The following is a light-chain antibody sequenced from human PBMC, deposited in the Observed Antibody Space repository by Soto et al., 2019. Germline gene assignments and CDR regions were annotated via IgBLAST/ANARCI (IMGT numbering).Light chain of an antibody. Sequence: DIQMTQSPSSLSASVGDRVTITCRASQTISNDLGWYQQKPGKAPKRLIYAASSLQSGVPSRFSGSGSGTEFTLTISSLHPEDFATYYCQQSNSSPRTFGQGTKVEIK. CDR2: AAS. V-gene: IGKV1-17*01. CDR3: QQSNSSPRT. J-gene: IGKJ1*01. CDR1: QTISND.